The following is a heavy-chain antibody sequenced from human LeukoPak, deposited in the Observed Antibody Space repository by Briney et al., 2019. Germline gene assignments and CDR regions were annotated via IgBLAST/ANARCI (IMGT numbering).Heavy chain of an antibody. D-gene: IGHD7-27*01. CDR1: EFTFSSYG. J-gene: IGHJ4*02. Sequence: GGSLRLSCAASEFTFSSYGMSWVRQAPGKGLEWVSAISGSGGTTYYADSVKGRFTISRDNSNNTLYLQMNSLSAEDTAVYDCTTDLNWAAYWGQGTLVTVSS. CDR3: TTDLNWAAY. CDR2: ISGSGGTT. V-gene: IGHV3-23*01.